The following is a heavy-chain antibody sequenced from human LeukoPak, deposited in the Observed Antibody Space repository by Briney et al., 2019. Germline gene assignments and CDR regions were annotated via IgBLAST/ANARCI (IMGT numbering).Heavy chain of an antibody. D-gene: IGHD6-13*01. Sequence: GGSLRLSCAASGFTFSDYGLYWVRQAPGKGLEWVAIMSYDGNNKYYADSVKGRFTISRDNSKNTLYLQMNGLRAEDTAVYYCARGLGSSWYGGYYFDYWGQGTLVTVSS. CDR1: GFTFSDYG. CDR2: MSYDGNNK. CDR3: ARGLGSSWYGGYYFDY. V-gene: IGHV3-30*03. J-gene: IGHJ4*02.